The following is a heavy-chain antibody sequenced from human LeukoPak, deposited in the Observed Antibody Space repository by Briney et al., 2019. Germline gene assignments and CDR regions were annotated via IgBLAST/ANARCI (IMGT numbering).Heavy chain of an antibody. CDR2: FDPEDGET. J-gene: IGHJ5*02. CDR3: ATIQWFGELLSLNWFDP. V-gene: IGHV1-24*01. CDR1: GYTLTELS. Sequence: GASVKVSRKVSGYTLTELSMHWVRQAPGKGLEWMGGFDPEDGETIYAQKFQGRVTMTEDTSTDTAYMELSSLRSEDTAVYYCATIQWFGELLSLNWFDPWGQGTLVTVSS. D-gene: IGHD3-10*01.